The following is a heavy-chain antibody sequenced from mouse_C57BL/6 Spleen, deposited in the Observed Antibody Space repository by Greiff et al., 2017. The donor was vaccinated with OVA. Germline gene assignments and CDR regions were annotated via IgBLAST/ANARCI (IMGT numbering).Heavy chain of an antibody. J-gene: IGHJ4*01. D-gene: IGHD2-3*01. CDR3: AREGDYDGYPEAMDY. CDR1: GYTFTSYW. Sequence: QVQLQQPGAELVKPGASVKLSCTASGYTFTSYWMHWVQQRPGQGLEWIGMIHPNSGSTNYTETVKSKATLTVDKSSSTAYMQLSSLTSEDSAVYYCAREGDYDGYPEAMDYWGQGTSVTVSA. V-gene: IGHV1-64*01. CDR2: IHPNSGST.